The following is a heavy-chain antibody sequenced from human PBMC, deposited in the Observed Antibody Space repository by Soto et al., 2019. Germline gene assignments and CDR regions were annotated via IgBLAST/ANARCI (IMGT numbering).Heavy chain of an antibody. V-gene: IGHV1-69*06. CDR1: GGTFSSYA. Sequence: GASVKVSCQASGGTFSSYAISWVRQAPGQGLEWMGGIIPIFGTANYAQKFQGRVTIPADKSTSTAYMELSSLRSEDTAVYYCARRRGRCLEWSSTGGAPNDHNWFDPWGQGTLVTVSS. CDR3: ARRRGRCLEWSSTGGAPNDHNWFDP. CDR2: IIPIFGTA. J-gene: IGHJ5*02. D-gene: IGHD3-3*01.